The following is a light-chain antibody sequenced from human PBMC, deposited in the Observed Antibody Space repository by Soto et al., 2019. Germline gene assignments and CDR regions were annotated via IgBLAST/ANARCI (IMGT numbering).Light chain of an antibody. V-gene: IGLV3-21*02. Sequence: SYELTQPPSVLVAPGQTARIPCGGNEIGSKSGHWYQQKPGQAPVLVVYHDSDRPSGIPERFSGSNSENTATLTISRVEAGDEADYYCQVWDSAVDHHNYVFGAGTKVTVL. J-gene: IGLJ1*01. CDR2: HDS. CDR1: EIGSKS. CDR3: QVWDSAVDHHNYV.